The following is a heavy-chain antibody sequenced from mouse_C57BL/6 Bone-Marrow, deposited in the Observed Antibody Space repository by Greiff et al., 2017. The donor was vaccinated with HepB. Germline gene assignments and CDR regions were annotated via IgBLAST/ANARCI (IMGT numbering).Heavy chain of an antibody. J-gene: IGHJ3*01. CDR3: ARGTTASPPFAY. D-gene: IGHD1-2*01. V-gene: IGHV1-82*01. CDR1: GYAFSSSW. CDR2: IYPGDGDT. Sequence: VKVVESGPELVKPGASVKISCKASGYAFSSSWMNWVKQRPGKGLEWIGRIYPGDGDTNYNGKFKGKATLTADKSSSTAYMQLSSLTSEDSAVYFCARGTTASPPFAYWGQGTLVTVSA.